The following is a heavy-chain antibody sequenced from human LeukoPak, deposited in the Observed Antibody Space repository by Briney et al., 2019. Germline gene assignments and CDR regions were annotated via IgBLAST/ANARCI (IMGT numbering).Heavy chain of an antibody. Sequence: CRSLRLSCAASGFTFDDYSMHLVRQAPGKGLEWVAGISCNSGSIGYADSVKGRFTISRDNAKNSLYLQMNRLRAEDSALCYCAKDILSDGRVGVTRAFDIWGQGTMVTVSS. CDR2: ISCNSGSI. CDR1: GFTFDDYS. CDR3: AKDILSDGRVGVTRAFDI. D-gene: IGHD1-26*01. J-gene: IGHJ3*02. V-gene: IGHV3-9*01.